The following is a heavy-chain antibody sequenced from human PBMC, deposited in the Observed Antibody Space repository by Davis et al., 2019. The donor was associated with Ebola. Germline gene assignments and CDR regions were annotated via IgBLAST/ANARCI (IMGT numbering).Heavy chain of an antibody. J-gene: IGHJ6*02. V-gene: IGHV3-74*01. CDR3: ARGRYNNMDV. Sequence: PGGSLRLSCAASGFTFSNFWMHWVRQSPGKGLMWVSSINNDGSGTGYADSVKGRFTMSRDNAKSTLNLQMSSLRAEDTAVYYCARGRYNNMDVWGQGITVIVPS. CDR2: INNDGSGT. CDR1: GFTFSNFW. D-gene: IGHD1-1*01.